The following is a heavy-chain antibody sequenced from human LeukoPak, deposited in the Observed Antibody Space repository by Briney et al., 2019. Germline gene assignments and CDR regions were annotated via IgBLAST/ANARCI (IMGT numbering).Heavy chain of an antibody. D-gene: IGHD3-10*01. CDR1: GYSISSGYY. J-gene: IGHJ6*04. CDR3: ARGDTMVRGVIKSSYYYGMDV. CDR2: IYHSGST. Sequence: SETLSLTCAVSGYSISSGYYWGWIRQPPGKGLEWIGSIYHSGSTYYNPSLKSRVTISVDTSKNQFSLKLSSVTAADTAVYYCARGDTMVRGVIKSSYYYGMDVWGKGTTVTVSS. V-gene: IGHV4-38-2*01.